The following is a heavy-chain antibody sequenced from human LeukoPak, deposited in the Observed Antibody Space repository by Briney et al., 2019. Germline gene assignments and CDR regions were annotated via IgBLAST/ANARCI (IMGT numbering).Heavy chain of an antibody. J-gene: IGHJ6*03. CDR2: IIPIFGTA. Sequence: SVKVSCKASGGTFSSCAISWVRQAPGQGLEWMGGIIPIFGTANYAQKFQGRVTITADESTSTAYMELSSLRSEDTAVYYCARDLGTRYCSGGSCYYYYMDVWGKGTTVTVSS. V-gene: IGHV1-69*13. CDR1: GGTFSSCA. CDR3: ARDLGTRYCSGGSCYYYYMDV. D-gene: IGHD2-15*01.